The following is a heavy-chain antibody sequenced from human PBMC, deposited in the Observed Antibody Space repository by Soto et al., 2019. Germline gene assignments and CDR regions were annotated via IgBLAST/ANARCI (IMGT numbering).Heavy chain of an antibody. J-gene: IGHJ6*02. CDR3: ARMGDVPYYYYGMDV. Sequence: QVQLVQSGAEVKKPGASVKVSCKASGYTFTSYRITCVRQAPGQGLEWLGWNNGYNGNTNYAQKLQGRVTMTTDTSTSTAYMELRSLRSDDTAVYYCARMGDVPYYYYGMDVWGQGTTVTVSS. V-gene: IGHV1-18*01. CDR2: NNGYNGNT. D-gene: IGHD3-16*01. CDR1: GYTFTSYR.